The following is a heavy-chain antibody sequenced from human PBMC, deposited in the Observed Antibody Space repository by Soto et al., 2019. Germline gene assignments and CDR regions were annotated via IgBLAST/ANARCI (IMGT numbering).Heavy chain of an antibody. V-gene: IGHV4-31*03. Sequence: PSETLSLTCTVSGGSISSGGYYWSWIRQHPGKGLEWIGYIYYSGSTYYNPSLKSRVTISVDTSKNQFSLKLSSVTAADTAVYNCARHNYDSSGTAVDVWGQGTTVTVSS. J-gene: IGHJ6*02. CDR2: IYYSGST. CDR3: ARHNYDSSGTAVDV. D-gene: IGHD3-22*01. CDR1: GGSISSGGYY.